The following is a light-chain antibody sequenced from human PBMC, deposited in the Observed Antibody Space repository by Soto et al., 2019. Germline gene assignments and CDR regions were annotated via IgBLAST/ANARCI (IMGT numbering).Light chain of an antibody. CDR2: DVS. Sequence: QSVLTQPRSVSGSPGQSVTIFCTGTSSDVGGYDFVSWYQQHPGKAPKLMISDVSKRPSGVPDRFSGSKSGNTASLTISGLQAEDEADYYCCSYAGDLALFGGGTKVTV. J-gene: IGLJ2*01. V-gene: IGLV2-11*01. CDR1: SSDVGGYDF. CDR3: CSYAGDLAL.